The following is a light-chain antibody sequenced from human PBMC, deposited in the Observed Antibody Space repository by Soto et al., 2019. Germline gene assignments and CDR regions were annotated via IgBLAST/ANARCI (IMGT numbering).Light chain of an antibody. Sequence: QSALTQPASVSGSPGQSITISCTGTGSDVGGYDCVSWYQHHPGKAPKVMIYEVTNRPSGVSNRFSGSKSGNTASLTISGLLAEDEADYYCSSYTSSSTYVFGTGTKVTVL. J-gene: IGLJ1*01. CDR3: SSYTSSSTYV. CDR2: EVT. V-gene: IGLV2-14*01. CDR1: GSDVGGYDC.